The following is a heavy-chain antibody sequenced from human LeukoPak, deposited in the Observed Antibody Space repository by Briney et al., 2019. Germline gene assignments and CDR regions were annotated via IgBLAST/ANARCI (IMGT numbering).Heavy chain of an antibody. J-gene: IGHJ4*02. D-gene: IGHD1-7*01. Sequence: GGSLRLSCAASGFTFSSYSINWVRQAPGKGLEWVSSISSSSSYIYYADSVKGRFTISRDNAKNSLYLQMNSLRAEDTAVYYCASLSITGTTRSGPRAARPFDYWGQGTLVAVSS. CDR1: GFTFSSYS. CDR3: ASLSITGTTRSGPRAARPFDY. V-gene: IGHV3-21*01. CDR2: ISSSSSYI.